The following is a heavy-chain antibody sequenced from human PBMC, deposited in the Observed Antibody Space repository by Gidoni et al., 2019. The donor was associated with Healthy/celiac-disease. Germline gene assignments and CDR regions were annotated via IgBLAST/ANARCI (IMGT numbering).Heavy chain of an antibody. CDR1: GFTFSSYE. V-gene: IGHV3-48*03. CDR3: ARDLVTYDFWSGYYHASYYFDY. D-gene: IGHD3-3*01. J-gene: IGHJ4*02. Sequence: EVQLVESGGGLVQPGGSLRLSCAASGFTFSSYEMTWVRQAPGKGLEWVSYISSSGSTIYYADSVKGRFTISRDNAKNSLYLQMNSLRAEDTAVYYCARDLVTYDFWSGYYHASYYFDYWGQGTLVTVSS. CDR2: ISSSGSTI.